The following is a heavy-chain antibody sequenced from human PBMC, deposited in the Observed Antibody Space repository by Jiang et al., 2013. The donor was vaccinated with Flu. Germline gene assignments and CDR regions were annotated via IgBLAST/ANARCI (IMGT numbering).Heavy chain of an antibody. J-gene: IGHJ3*02. CDR2: TYYRSKWYN. D-gene: IGHD6-6*01. CDR1: GDSVSSNSAA. Sequence: QTLSLTCAISGDSVSSNSAAWNWIRQSPSRGLEWLGRTYYRSKWYNDYAVSVKSRITINPDTSKNQFSLQLNSVTPEDTAVYYCARMAARPMAKGEAFDIWGQGTMVTVSS. CDR3: ARMAARPMAKGEAFDI. V-gene: IGHV6-1*01.